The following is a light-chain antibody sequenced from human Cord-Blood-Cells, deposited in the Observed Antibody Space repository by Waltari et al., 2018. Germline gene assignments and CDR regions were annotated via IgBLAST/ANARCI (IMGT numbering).Light chain of an antibody. Sequence: QSALTQPASVSGSPAQSITISCTGTSSDVGGYNLVSWYQQHPGKAPKLMIDEGSKRPSGVSNRFSGSKSGNTASLTISGLQAEDEADYYCCSYAGSSTVFGGGTKLTVL. CDR2: EGS. CDR3: CSYAGSSTV. V-gene: IGLV2-23*01. J-gene: IGLJ2*01. CDR1: SSDVGGYNL.